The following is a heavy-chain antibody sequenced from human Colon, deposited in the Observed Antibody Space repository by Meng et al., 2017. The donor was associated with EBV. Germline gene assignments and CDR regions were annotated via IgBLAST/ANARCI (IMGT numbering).Heavy chain of an antibody. Sequence: QVQRRESGPGLVKPSGTLSLTCGVSGVSISSNIRWTWVRQPPGKGLEWIGDIDDSGSTNCNPSLNSRISISLDKSKNHFSLKVNSVTAADTAVYYCARGKQDAWELLAYWGQGALVTVSS. V-gene: IGHV4-4*02. CDR2: IDDSGST. J-gene: IGHJ4*02. D-gene: IGHD1-26*01. CDR1: GVSISSNIR. CDR3: ARGKQDAWELLAY.